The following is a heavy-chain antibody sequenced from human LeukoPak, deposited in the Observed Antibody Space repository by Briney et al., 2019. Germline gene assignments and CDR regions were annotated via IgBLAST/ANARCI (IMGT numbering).Heavy chain of an antibody. D-gene: IGHD2/OR15-2a*01. CDR3: ARGEFGDYYYFYMDV. CDR2: ITSSNNYI. J-gene: IGHJ6*03. CDR1: GFTFDDYV. Sequence: GGSLRLSCAASGFTFDDYVMHWVRQAPGKGLEWVSGITSSNNYIYYGDSVKGRFTISRDDAKNSLFLQMNSLRAEDTATYYCARGEFGDYYYFYMDVWGKGTTVTVSS. V-gene: IGHV3-21*01.